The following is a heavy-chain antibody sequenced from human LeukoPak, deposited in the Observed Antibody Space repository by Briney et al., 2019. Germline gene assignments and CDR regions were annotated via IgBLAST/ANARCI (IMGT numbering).Heavy chain of an antibody. V-gene: IGHV3-74*01. Sequence: PGGSLRLSCAASGFTFSSYWMHWVRQAPGKGLVWVSRINSDGSSTSYADSVKGRFTISRDNAKNTLYLLMNSLRAEDTAVYYCARDWCSSTSCSKYYMDVWGKGTTVTVSS. CDR3: ARDWCSSTSCSKYYMDV. D-gene: IGHD2-2*01. CDR1: GFTFSSYW. CDR2: INSDGSST. J-gene: IGHJ6*03.